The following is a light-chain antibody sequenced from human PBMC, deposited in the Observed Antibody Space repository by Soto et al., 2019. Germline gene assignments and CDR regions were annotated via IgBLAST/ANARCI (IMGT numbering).Light chain of an antibody. V-gene: IGLV4-69*01. Sequence: QSVLTQSPSASASLGASVNLTCTLSSGHSSYAIAWHQQQPEKGPRYLMKLNSDGSHNKGDGIPDRFSGSSSGAERYLTISSLQSEDEADYYCQTWGTGIHVFGTGTKLTVL. CDR3: QTWGTGIHV. CDR1: SGHSSYA. J-gene: IGLJ1*01. CDR2: LNSDGSH.